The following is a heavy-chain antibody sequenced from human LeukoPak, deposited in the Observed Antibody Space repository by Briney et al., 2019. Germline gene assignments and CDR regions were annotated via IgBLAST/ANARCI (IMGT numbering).Heavy chain of an antibody. CDR3: ARSPSDGVVVPAATSAFDI. Sequence: MPSETLSLTCAVWGGSISSGYYLWRWIRQPPGRGREWIGYIYPRGSTYYNPSLKSRLHISVDKYKNQFSLKLSSGTAADTAVYYCARSPSDGVVVPAATSAFDIWGQGTMVTVSS. V-gene: IGHV4-30-2*01. J-gene: IGHJ3*02. CDR2: IYPRGST. CDR1: GGSISSGYYL. D-gene: IGHD2-2*01.